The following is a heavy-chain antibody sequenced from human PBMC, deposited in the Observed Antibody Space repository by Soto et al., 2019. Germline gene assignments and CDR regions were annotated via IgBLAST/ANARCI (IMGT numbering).Heavy chain of an antibody. CDR2: INHSGST. CDR3: ARGKDIVAVVTAEYFQH. J-gene: IGHJ1*01. V-gene: IGHV4-34*01. Sequence: SETLSLTCAVYGGSFSDYYWSWIRQPPGKGLEWIGEINHSGSTNYNLSLKSRVTISVDTPKNQFSLKLSSVTAADTAVYYCARGKDIVAVVTAEYFQHWGQGALVTVSS. D-gene: IGHD2-15*01. CDR1: GGSFSDYY.